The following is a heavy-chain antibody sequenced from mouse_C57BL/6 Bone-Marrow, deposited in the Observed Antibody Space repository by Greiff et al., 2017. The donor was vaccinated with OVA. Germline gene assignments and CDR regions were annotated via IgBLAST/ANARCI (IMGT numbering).Heavy chain of an antibody. CDR1: GFTFSDYY. Sequence: EVQVVESEGGLVQPGSSMKLSCTASGFTFSDYYMAWVRQVPEKGLEWVANINYDGSSTYYLDSLKSRFIISRDNAKNILYRQMSSLKSEDTATYYCGVWYFDVWGTGTTVTVSS. J-gene: IGHJ1*03. CDR3: GVWYFDV. V-gene: IGHV5-16*01. CDR2: INYDGSST.